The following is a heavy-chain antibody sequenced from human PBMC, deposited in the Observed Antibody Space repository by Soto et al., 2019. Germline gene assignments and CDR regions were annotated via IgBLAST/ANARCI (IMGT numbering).Heavy chain of an antibody. CDR2: INAGNGNT. Sequence: ASVKVSCKASGYTFTSYAMHCVRQAPGQRLEWMGWINAGNGNTKYSQMFQGRVTITRDTSASTAYMELSSLRSEDTAVYSCARGKGGIAAAGWRYYYYYMDVWGKGTTVTVSS. CDR1: GYTFTSYA. D-gene: IGHD6-13*01. CDR3: ARGKGGIAAAGWRYYYYYMDV. V-gene: IGHV1-3*01. J-gene: IGHJ6*03.